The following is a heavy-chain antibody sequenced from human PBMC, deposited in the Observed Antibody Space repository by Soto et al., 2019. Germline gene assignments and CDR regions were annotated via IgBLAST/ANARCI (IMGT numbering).Heavy chain of an antibody. J-gene: IGHJ5*02. CDR1: GGSVSSGSYY. D-gene: IGHD6-13*01. Sequence: SETLSLTCTVSGGSVSSGSYYWSWIRQPPGKGLEWIGYIYYSGSTNYNPSLKSRVTISVDTSKNQFSLKLSSVTAADTAVYYCAREFGRIAAAGGWFDPWGQGTLVTVSS. V-gene: IGHV4-61*01. CDR3: AREFGRIAAAGGWFDP. CDR2: IYYSGST.